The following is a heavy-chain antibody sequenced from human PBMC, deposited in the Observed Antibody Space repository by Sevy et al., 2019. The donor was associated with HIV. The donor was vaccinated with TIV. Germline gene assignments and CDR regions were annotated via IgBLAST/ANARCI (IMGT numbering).Heavy chain of an antibody. CDR3: ARAYCSGGSCYSLAY. J-gene: IGHJ4*02. CDR1: GYTFTSYR. CDR2: ISAHNGDT. V-gene: IGHV1-18*01. D-gene: IGHD2-15*01. Sequence: ASVKVSCKASGYTFTSYRVSWVRQAPGQALESMGWISAHNGDTHYAQKFQGRVTMTTDTPTSTAYMDLRSLRSDDTAVYYCARAYCSGGSCYSLAYWGQGTLVTVSS.